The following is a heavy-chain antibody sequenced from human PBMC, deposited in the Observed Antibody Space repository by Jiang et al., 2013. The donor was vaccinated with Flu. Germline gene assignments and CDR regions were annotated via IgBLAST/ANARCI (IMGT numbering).Heavy chain of an antibody. CDR3: ARGRKVRGAPPQVHYYMDV. Sequence: SGAEVKKPGASVKVSCKASGYTFTSYDINWVRQATGQGLEWMGWMNPNSGNTGYAQKFQGRVTMTRNTSISTAYMELSSLRSEDTAVYYCARGRKVRGAPPQVHYYMDVWGKGTTVTVSS. D-gene: IGHD3-10*01. J-gene: IGHJ6*03. CDR2: MNPNSGNT. CDR1: GYTFTSYD. V-gene: IGHV1-8*01.